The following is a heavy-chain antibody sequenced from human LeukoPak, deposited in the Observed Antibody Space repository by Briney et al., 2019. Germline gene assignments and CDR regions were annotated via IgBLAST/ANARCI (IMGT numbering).Heavy chain of an antibody. CDR2: INPNSGDT. CDR3: ARDRGGSGSYYDFAY. CDR1: GYTFTGYY. D-gene: IGHD3-10*01. Sequence: RASVKVSCKASGYTFTGYYMHWVRQAPGQGLEWMGWINPNSGDTNYAQKFQGRVTLARDTSISTVYMELTMLRSDDTAVYFCARDRGGSGSYYDFAYWGQGTLVTVSS. J-gene: IGHJ4*02. V-gene: IGHV1-2*02.